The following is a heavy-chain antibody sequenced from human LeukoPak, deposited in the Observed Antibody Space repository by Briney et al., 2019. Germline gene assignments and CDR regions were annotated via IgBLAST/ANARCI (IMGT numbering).Heavy chain of an antibody. Sequence: PSETLSLTCTLSGDSISRTNFYWGRIRQPPGKGLEWIGSIYYSGTTNYNPSLKSRVTISVDTSKKQFSLKLRSVTAADTAVYYCARLPRYDLRSWGQGTLVTVSS. V-gene: IGHV4-39*01. D-gene: IGHD3-3*01. CDR2: IYYSGTT. CDR3: ARLPRYDLRS. J-gene: IGHJ4*02. CDR1: GDSISRTNFY.